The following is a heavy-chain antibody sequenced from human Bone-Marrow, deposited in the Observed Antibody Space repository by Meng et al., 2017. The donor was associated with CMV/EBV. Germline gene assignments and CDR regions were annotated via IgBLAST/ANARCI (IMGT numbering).Heavy chain of an antibody. Sequence: ASGGPFSSYTISWVRQAPGQGLEWMGRIIPILGIANYAQKFQGRVTITADKSTSTAYMELSSLRSEDTAVYYCARDLDSSSWRQFDPWGQGTLVTVSS. CDR2: IIPILGIA. CDR3: ARDLDSSSWRQFDP. D-gene: IGHD6-13*01. J-gene: IGHJ5*02. V-gene: IGHV1-69*04. CDR1: GGPFSSYT.